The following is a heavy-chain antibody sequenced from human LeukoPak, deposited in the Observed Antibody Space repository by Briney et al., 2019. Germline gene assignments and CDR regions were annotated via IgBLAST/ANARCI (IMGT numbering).Heavy chain of an antibody. V-gene: IGHV3-21*01. CDR1: GFSFSTYY. J-gene: IGHJ4*02. CDR2: ISSGSTYI. Sequence: GGSLSLSCAASGFSFSTYYVNWVRQAPGKGLEWVACISSGSTYIFHADSVRGRFAVSRDNAKNSLYLQMNSLRADDTAVYYCVRENHGSFDYWGRGSLVTVSS. CDR3: VRENHGSFDY. D-gene: IGHD1-14*01.